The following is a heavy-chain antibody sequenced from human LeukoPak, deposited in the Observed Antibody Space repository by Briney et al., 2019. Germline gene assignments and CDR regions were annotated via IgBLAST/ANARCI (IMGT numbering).Heavy chain of an antibody. CDR2: INPDSGGT. CDR1: GYRFSAYY. J-gene: IGHJ4*02. V-gene: IGHV1-2*02. D-gene: IGHD4-11*01. CDR3: GIVFAGVTLDH. Sequence: GASVKVSCKSSGYRFSAYYLHWVRQAPGQGLEWMGWINPDSGGTKYAQKFQGRVTMTRDTSISTAYMELSRLRSDDTAVYYCGIVFAGVTLDHWGQGTLVTVSS.